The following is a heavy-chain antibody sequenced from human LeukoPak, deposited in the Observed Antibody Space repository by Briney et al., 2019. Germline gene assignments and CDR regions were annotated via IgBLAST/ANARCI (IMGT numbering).Heavy chain of an antibody. D-gene: IGHD3-10*02. J-gene: IGHJ6*04. CDR1: GFTFSSYE. CDR3: AELGITMIGGV. V-gene: IGHV3-48*03. CDR2: ISSSGSTI. Sequence: GGSLRLSCAASGFTFSSYEMNWVHQAPGKGLEWVSYISSSGSTIYYADSVKGRFTISRGNAKNSLYLQMNSLRAEDTAVYYCAELGITMIGGVWGKGTTVTISS.